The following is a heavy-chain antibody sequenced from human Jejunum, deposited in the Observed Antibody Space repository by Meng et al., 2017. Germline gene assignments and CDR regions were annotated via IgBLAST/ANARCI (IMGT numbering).Heavy chain of an antibody. V-gene: IGHV6-1*01. Sequence: QVQLQHPGPGAVNPPQTFSPTWSIYGESVSCTGASWNWIRQSPSGGLEGLGRTYYRSKWYNDYAVSVKGRIAINPDTSKNQFFLQLNSVTPEDTAVYYCARDYGTSRPFEYWGQGILVTVSS. CDR1: GESVSCTGAS. D-gene: IGHD1/OR15-1a*01. J-gene: IGHJ4*02. CDR2: TYYRSKWYN. CDR3: ARDYGTSRPFEY.